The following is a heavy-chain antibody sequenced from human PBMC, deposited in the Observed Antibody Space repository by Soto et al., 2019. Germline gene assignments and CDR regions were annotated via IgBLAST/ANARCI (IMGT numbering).Heavy chain of an antibody. CDR3: ARRRTSDSARGGCFDT. CDR2: INPNSGGT. V-gene: IGHV1-2*02. J-gene: IGHJ5*02. D-gene: IGHD2-15*01. Sequence: GLEWMGWINPNSGGTNYAQKFQGRVTMTRDTSISTAYMELSRLRSDDTAVYYFARRRTSDSARGGCFDTCGQGIFVSV.